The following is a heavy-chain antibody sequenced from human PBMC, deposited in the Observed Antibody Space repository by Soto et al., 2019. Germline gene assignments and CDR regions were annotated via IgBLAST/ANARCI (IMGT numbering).Heavy chain of an antibody. J-gene: IGHJ4*02. D-gene: IGHD6-25*01. CDR2: IYYSGST. CDR1: GGSISNGGYY. CDR3: ARLYPYSSAYYFDY. V-gene: IGHV4-31*03. Sequence: PSETLSLTCTVSGGSISNGGYYWSWIRQHPGKGLEWIGYIYYSGSTYYNPSLKSRVTISVDTSKNQFSLKLSSVTAADTAVYYCARLYPYSSAYYFDYWGQGTLVTVSS.